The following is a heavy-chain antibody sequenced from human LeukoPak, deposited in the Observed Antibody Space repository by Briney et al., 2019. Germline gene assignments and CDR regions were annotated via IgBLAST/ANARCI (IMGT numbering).Heavy chain of an antibody. CDR1: GFTFSSYV. D-gene: IGHD3-10*01. CDR3: ARDGSGSYYFYYYMDV. Sequence: GGSLRLSCAASGFTFSSYVMHWVRQAPGKGLEWVAFIRYDGSNKYYADSVKGRFTISRDNSKNTLYLQMNSLRAEDTAVYYCARDGSGSYYFYYYMDVWGKGTTVTISS. CDR2: IRYDGSNK. V-gene: IGHV3-30*02. J-gene: IGHJ6*03.